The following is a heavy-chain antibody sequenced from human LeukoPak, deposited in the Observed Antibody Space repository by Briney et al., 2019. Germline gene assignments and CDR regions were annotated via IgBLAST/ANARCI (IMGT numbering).Heavy chain of an antibody. J-gene: IGHJ4*02. CDR3: ARIVMLFSSGWYYFDY. V-gene: IGHV4-59*01. CDR1: GGSISSYY. CDR2: IYYSGST. D-gene: IGHD6-19*01. Sequence: SETLSLTCTVSGGSISSYYWSWIRQPPGKGLEWIGYIYYSGSTNYNPSLKSRVTISVDTSKNQFSRKLSSVTAADTAVYYCARIVMLFSSGWYYFDYWGQGTLVTVSS.